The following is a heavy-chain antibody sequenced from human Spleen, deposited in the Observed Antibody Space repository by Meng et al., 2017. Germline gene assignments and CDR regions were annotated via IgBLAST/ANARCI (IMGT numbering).Heavy chain of an antibody. D-gene: IGHD2-15*01. CDR1: GASVSNNNYF. V-gene: IGHV4-61*01. Sequence: GSLRLSCTVSGASVSNNNYFWSWIRQPPGNGLEWIGHIYYSGSTNYNPSLKSRVTISVDTSKNQFSLKLSSVTAADTAVYYCARGTTTSQYCSGGSCYSGIAGDDAFDIWGQGTMVTVSS. CDR2: IYYSGST. CDR3: ARGTTTSQYCSGGSCYSGIAGDDAFDI. J-gene: IGHJ3*02.